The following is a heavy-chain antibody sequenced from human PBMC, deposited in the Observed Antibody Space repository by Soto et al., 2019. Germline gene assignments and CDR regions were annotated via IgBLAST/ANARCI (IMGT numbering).Heavy chain of an antibody. CDR2: IYDSGST. D-gene: IGHD2-21*01. J-gene: IGHJ4*02. Sequence: SETLSLTCTVSGGSISCSYWSWIRQPPGKGLEWIGYIYDSGSTYYNSSLKSRVTMSVDTSKNQFSLKLSSVTAPDTAVYYYGRRLIYWGQETRVTVTS. V-gene: IGHV4-59*08. CDR1: GGSISCSY. CDR3: GRRLIY.